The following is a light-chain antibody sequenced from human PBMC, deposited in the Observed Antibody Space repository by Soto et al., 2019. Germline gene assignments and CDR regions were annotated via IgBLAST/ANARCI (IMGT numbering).Light chain of an antibody. CDR2: GNT. V-gene: IGLV1-40*01. CDR1: SSNIGTGSD. Sequence: QSVLTQPPSVSGAPGQRVTISCTGSSSNIGTGSDVHWYQHLPGTAPKLLIYGNTNRPSGVPDRFSASKSGTSASLAITGLQAEDEADYYCQSPASSMSGYVFGTGTKVTV. J-gene: IGLJ1*01. CDR3: QSPASSMSGYV.